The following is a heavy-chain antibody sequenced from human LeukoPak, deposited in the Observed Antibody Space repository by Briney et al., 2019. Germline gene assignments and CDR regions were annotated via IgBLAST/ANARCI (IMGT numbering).Heavy chain of an antibody. J-gene: IGHJ4*02. D-gene: IGHD5-24*01. CDR1: AGSISSYS. CDR3: GRHHLYQGEGYNYVDY. Sequence: SQTLSLTCSVAAGSISSYSWSWISEPPGEGLEWIWEISFIGSTPNNPSLKRRVTISIDTPKNQYSLKLSSVTAADTALYYCGRHHLYQGEGYNYVDYWGQGTLVTVSS. CDR2: ISFIGST. V-gene: IGHV4-59*08.